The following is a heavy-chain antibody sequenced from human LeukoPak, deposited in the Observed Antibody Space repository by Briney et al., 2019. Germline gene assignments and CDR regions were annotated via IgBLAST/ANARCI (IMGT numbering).Heavy chain of an antibody. D-gene: IGHD3-22*01. CDR1: GFTFISYA. CDR3: ARDQKNFGGNYYDSSGAGV. CDR2: ISGTGDNT. V-gene: IGHV3-23*01. Sequence: PGGSLRLSCAASGFTFISYAINWVRQAPGKGLEWVSGISGTGDNTYYADSVKGRFTISRDNAKNSLYLQMNSLRAEDTAVYYCARDQKNFGGNYYDSSGAGVWGQGTLVTVSS. J-gene: IGHJ4*02.